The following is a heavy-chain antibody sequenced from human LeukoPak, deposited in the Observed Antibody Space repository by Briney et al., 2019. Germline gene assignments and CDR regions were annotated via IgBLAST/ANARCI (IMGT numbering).Heavy chain of an antibody. J-gene: IGHJ4*02. V-gene: IGHV3-23*01. CDR2: ISGSGGST. CDR1: GFTFSSYA. D-gene: IGHD1-26*01. CDR3: AKGLLYSDY. Sequence: GGSLRLSCAASGFTFSSYAMSWVRQAPGKGLEWVSAISGSGGSTYYADSVKGWFTTSRDNSKNTLYLQMNSLRAEDTAVYFCAKGLLYSDYWGQGTLVTVSS.